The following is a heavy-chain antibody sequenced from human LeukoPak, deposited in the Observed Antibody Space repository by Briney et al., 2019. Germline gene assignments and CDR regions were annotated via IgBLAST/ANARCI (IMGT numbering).Heavy chain of an antibody. J-gene: IGHJ4*02. V-gene: IGHV4-4*02. CDR1: GGSISSSNW. Sequence: SETLSLTCAVSGGSISSSNWWTWVRQPPGKGLEWIGEIYHTGTINYNPPLKSRVTISVDTSKNQFSLKLSSVTAADTAVYYCARLGGRYRSSWFDYWGQGTLVTVSS. CDR3: ARLGGRYRSSWFDY. D-gene: IGHD6-13*01. CDR2: IYHTGTI.